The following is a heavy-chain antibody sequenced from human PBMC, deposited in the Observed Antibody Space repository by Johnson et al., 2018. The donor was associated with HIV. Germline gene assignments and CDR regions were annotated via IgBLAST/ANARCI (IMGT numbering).Heavy chain of an antibody. CDR3: AKERGISGGFDF. V-gene: IGHV3-66*01. CDR2: IYSGGST. CDR1: GFTVSSTY. J-gene: IGHJ3*01. D-gene: IGHD2-15*01. Sequence: VQLVESGGGLIQPGGSLRLSCAASGFTVSSTYMSWVRQAPGKGLEWVSLIYSGGSTYYADSVKGRFAISRDNSKNTLYLQMNSLRAEDTAVYYCAKERGISGGFDFWGKGTRVTVSS.